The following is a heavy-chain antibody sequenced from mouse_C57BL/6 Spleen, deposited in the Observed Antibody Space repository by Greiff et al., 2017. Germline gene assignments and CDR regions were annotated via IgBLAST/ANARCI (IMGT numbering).Heavy chain of an antibody. V-gene: IGHV8-12*01. CDR2: IYWDDDK. D-gene: IGHD1-1*01. Sequence: QVTLKESGPGILQSSQTLSLTCSFSGFSLSTSGMGVSWIRQPSGKGLEWLAHIYWDDDKRYHPSLKSRLTISKDTSRNQVFLKNTSVDTSDTATYYCARDTTVVGYFDVWGTGTTVTVSS. J-gene: IGHJ1*03. CDR1: GFSLSTSGMG. CDR3: ARDTTVVGYFDV.